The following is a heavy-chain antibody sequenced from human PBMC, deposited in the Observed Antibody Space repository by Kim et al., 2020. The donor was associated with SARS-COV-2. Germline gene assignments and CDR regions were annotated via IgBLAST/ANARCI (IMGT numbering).Heavy chain of an antibody. CDR3: VKGARLFGGYYGEYYYGIDV. V-gene: IGHV3-30*18. CDR2: ISYDGSNK. CDR1: GFTFSSYG. J-gene: IGHJ6*04. Sequence: GGSLRLSCAASGFTFSSYGMHWVRQVPGKGLEWVAVISYDGSNKYYADSVKGRFTISRDNSKNTLYLQMNSLRAEDTAVYYCVKGARLFGGYYGEYYYGIDVWGKGATVTISS. D-gene: IGHD3-22*01.